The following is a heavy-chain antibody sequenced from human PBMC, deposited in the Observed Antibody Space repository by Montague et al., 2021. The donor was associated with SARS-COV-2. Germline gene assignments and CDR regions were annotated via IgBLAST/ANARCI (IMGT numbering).Heavy chain of an antibody. V-gene: IGHV4-31*02. CDR3: ATVQGITMIVVVIGAFDI. J-gene: IGHJ3*02. D-gene: IGHD3-22*01. CDR2: IYYSGST. Sequence: IYYSGSTYYNPSLKSRVTISVDTSKNQFSLKLSSVTSADTAVYYCATVQGITMIVVVIGAFDIWGQGTMVTVSS.